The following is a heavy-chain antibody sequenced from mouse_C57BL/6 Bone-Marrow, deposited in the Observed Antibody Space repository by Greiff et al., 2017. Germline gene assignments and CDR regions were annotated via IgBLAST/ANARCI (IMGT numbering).Heavy chain of an antibody. J-gene: IGHJ2*01. D-gene: IGHD2-3*01. Sequence: VQLQQPGAELVRPGTSVKLSCKASGYTFTSYWMHWVKQRPGQGLEWIGVIDPSDSYTNYNQKFKGKATLTVDTSSSTAYVQLSSLTSEDSAVYYCAREDGYWGQGTTLTVSS. V-gene: IGHV1-59*01. CDR1: GYTFTSYW. CDR2: IDPSDSYT. CDR3: AREDGY.